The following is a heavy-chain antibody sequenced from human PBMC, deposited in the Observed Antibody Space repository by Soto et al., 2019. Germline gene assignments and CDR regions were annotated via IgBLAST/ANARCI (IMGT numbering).Heavy chain of an antibody. J-gene: IGHJ4*02. V-gene: IGHV4-34*01. CDR2: INESGST. Sequence: QVQLQQWGAGLVKPSETLSLSCAVYGQSFSGHSWAWIRQPPGKGLEWIGEINESGSTYYNPSLKSRVTISTDTSKNQFSLKLSSVSAADTAAYFCARGSGIVTLPGELEDVNHDYWGQGTLVNVSS. D-gene: IGHD1-1*01. CDR1: GQSFSGHS. CDR3: ARGSGIVTLPGELEDVNHDY.